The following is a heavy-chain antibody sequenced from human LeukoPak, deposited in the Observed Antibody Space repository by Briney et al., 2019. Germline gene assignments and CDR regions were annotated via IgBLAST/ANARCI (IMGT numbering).Heavy chain of an antibody. D-gene: IGHD3-9*01. CDR3: ARLDILTAANFDP. CDR1: GVSISSGNYY. CDR2: IYYSGGT. J-gene: IGHJ5*02. Sequence: PSQTLSLICTVSGVSISSGNYYWSWIRQHPGKGLEWIGYIYYSGGTQYNPSLKSRVTISVDTSKNQFSLRLSSVTAADTAVYYCARLDILTAANFDPWGQGTLVTVSS. V-gene: IGHV4-31*03.